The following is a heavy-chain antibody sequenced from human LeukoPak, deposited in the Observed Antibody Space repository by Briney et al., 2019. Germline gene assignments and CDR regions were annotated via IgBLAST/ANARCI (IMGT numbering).Heavy chain of an antibody. CDR2: IIPIFGTA. V-gene: IGHV1-69*13. D-gene: IGHD3-10*01. CDR3: ARVVESELLWFGELFKAPHNWFDP. CDR1: GGTFSSYA. Sequence: SVKVSCKASGGTFSSYAISWVRQAPGQGLEWMGGIIPIFGTANYAQKFQGRVTITADESTSTAYMGLSSLRSEDTAVYYCARVVESELLWFGELFKAPHNWFDPWGQGTLVTVSS. J-gene: IGHJ5*02.